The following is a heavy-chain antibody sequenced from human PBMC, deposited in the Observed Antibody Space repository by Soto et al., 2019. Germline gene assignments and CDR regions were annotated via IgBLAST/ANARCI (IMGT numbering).Heavy chain of an antibody. J-gene: IGHJ3*02. CDR1: GYTFTRYA. V-gene: IGHV1-3*01. CDR2: INAGNGNT. Sequence: ASVKVSCKASGYTFTRYAMHWVRQAPGQRLEWMGWINAGNGNTKYLQKFQGRVTIARDTSASTAYMELSSLTSEDTAVYYCARDSFYGSGYAFDIWGPGTMVTVSS. D-gene: IGHD3-10*01. CDR3: ARDSFYGSGYAFDI.